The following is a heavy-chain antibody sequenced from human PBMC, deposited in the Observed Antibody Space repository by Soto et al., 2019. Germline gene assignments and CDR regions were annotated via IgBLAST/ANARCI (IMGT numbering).Heavy chain of an antibody. V-gene: IGHV4-31*03. Sequence: SETLSLTCSVSGASISSGGYYWNWIRQHPGKGLEWIGYIYYSGTTYYNPSLKSRVTISVDTSKNQFSLKLSSVTAADTAVYYCAASCVGCGGSNYYGMDVWGQGTTITVSS. CDR1: GASISSGGYY. J-gene: IGHJ6*02. D-gene: IGHD2-21*01. CDR3: AASCVGCGGSNYYGMDV. CDR2: IYYSGTT.